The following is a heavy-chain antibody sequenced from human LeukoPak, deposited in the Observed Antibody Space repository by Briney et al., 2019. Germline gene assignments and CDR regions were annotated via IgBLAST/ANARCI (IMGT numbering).Heavy chain of an antibody. CDR3: TTDLMIDAFDI. CDR2: IKSKTDGGTT. CDR1: GFTFSNAW. D-gene: IGHD3-16*01. J-gene: IGHJ3*02. Sequence: GGSLRLSCAASGFTFSNAWMSWVRQAPGKGLEWVGRIKSKTDGGTTDYAAPVKGRFTISRGDSKNTLYLQMNSLKTEDTAVYYCTTDLMIDAFDIWGQGTMVTVSS. V-gene: IGHV3-15*01.